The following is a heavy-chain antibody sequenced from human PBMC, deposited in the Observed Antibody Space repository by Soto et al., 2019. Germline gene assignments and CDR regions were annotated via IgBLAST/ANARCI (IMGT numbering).Heavy chain of an antibody. J-gene: IGHJ6*02. Sequence: GGSLRLSCAASGFTFSSYAMSWVRQAPGKGLEWVSAISGSGGSTYYADSVKGRFTISRDNSKNTLYLQMNSLRAEDTAVYYCAKELYGDPSPDVNYYYYGMDVWGQGTTVTVSS. V-gene: IGHV3-23*01. CDR1: GFTFSSYA. CDR3: AKELYGDPSPDVNYYYYGMDV. CDR2: ISGSGGST. D-gene: IGHD4-17*01.